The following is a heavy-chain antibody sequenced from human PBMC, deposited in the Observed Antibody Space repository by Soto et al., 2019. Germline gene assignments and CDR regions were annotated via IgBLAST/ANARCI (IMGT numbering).Heavy chain of an antibody. J-gene: IGHJ4*02. CDR1: GFTFSSYG. CDR2: IWYDGSNK. D-gene: IGHD6-19*01. V-gene: IGHV3-33*01. Sequence: PGGSLRLSCAASGFTFSSYGMHWVRQAPGKGLEWVAVIWYDGSNKYYADSVKGRLTISRDNSKNTLYLQMNSLRAEDTAVYYCARGGSGWYGYYFDYWGQGTLVTVSS. CDR3: ARGGSGWYGYYFDY.